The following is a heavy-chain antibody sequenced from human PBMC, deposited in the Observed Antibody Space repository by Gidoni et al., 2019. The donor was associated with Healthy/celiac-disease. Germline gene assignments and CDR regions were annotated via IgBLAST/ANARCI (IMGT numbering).Heavy chain of an antibody. CDR2: IIPIFGTA. CDR3: AGYSGPLQGQVVPRAYYYYYGMDV. V-gene: IGHV1-69*06. D-gene: IGHD6-13*01. CDR1: GGTFSSYA. J-gene: IGHJ6*02. Sequence: QVQLVQSGAEVKKPGSSVKVSCKASGGTFSSYAISWVRQAPGQGLEWMGGIIPIFGTANYAQKFQGRVTITADKSTSTAYMELSSLRSEDTAVYYCAGYSGPLQGQVVPRAYYYYYGMDVWGQGTTVTVSS.